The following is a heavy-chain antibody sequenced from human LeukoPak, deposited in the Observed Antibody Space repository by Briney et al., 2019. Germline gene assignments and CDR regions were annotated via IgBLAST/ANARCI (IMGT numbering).Heavy chain of an antibody. D-gene: IGHD1-26*01. CDR2: ISSSSSYI. J-gene: IGHJ4*02. V-gene: IGHV3-21*03. Sequence: TGGSLRLSCAASGFTFSSYSMNWVRQAPGKGLEWVSSISSSSSYIYYADSVKGRFTVSRDNAKNSLYPQMKSLRAEDTTVYYCARDMGYSGSWPGYFDYWGQGVLVTVSS. CDR3: ARDMGYSGSWPGYFDY. CDR1: GFTFSSYS.